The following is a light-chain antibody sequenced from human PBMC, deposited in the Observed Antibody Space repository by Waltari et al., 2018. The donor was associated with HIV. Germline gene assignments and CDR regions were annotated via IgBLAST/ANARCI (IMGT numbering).Light chain of an antibody. CDR1: SSDIGIYNV. Sequence: QYALTQPASVSGSPGQSITLSCTGTSSDIGIYNVVSWYQQHPNIAPKLLIYEVSKRPSGVSARFSASKSGNTASLTISGLQADDEADYYCCSYAASSTSPMVFGTGTKVTVL. J-gene: IGLJ1*01. CDR3: CSYAASSTSPMV. CDR2: EVS. V-gene: IGLV2-23*02.